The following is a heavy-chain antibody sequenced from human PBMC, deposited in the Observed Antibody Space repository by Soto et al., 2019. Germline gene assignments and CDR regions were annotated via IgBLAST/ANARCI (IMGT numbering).Heavy chain of an antibody. V-gene: IGHV4-34*01. CDR1: GGSFSGYY. CDR2: INHSGST. J-gene: IGHJ4*02. Sequence: QVQLQQWGAGLLKPSETLSLTCAVYGGSFSGYYWSWIRQPPGKGLEWIGEINHSGSTNYHPSLRSRATISIDTFKTPFSQEMSSVTAADTAVYYWASTYYGSIHRFDYWRQGTLVTASS. CDR3: ASTYYGSIHRFDY. D-gene: IGHD1-26*01.